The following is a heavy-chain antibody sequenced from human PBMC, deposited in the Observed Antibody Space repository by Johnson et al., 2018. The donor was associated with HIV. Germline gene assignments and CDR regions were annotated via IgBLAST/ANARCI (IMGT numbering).Heavy chain of an antibody. D-gene: IGHD3-10*01. CDR1: GFTFSSYA. CDR2: ISYDGSNK. Sequence: QVHLVESGGGVVQPGRSLRLSCAASGFTFSSYAMHWVRQAPGKGLEWVAVISYDGSNKYYADSVKGRFTISRDNSKNTLYLQMNSLRAEDTAVYYCAKDSPGEGDAFDIWGQGTMVTVSS. V-gene: IGHV3-30-3*01. J-gene: IGHJ3*02. CDR3: AKDSPGEGDAFDI.